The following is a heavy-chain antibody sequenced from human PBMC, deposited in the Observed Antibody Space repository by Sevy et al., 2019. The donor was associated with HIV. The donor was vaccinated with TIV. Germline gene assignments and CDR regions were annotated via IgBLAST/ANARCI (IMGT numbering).Heavy chain of an antibody. CDR3: ARNYGDYDDYSYYFDY. J-gene: IGHJ4*02. D-gene: IGHD4-17*01. CDR2: ISAYNGNT. CDR1: GYTFTSYG. V-gene: IGHV1-18*04. Sequence: ASVKVSCKASGYTFTSYGISWVRQAPGQGLEWMGWISAYNGNTNYAQKLQGRVTMTTDTSTSTAYMELRSLRSDDTAVYYCARNYGDYDDYSYYFDYWGQRTLVTASS.